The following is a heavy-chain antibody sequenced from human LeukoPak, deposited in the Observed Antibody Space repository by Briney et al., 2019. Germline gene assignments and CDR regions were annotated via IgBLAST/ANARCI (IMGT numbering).Heavy chain of an antibody. V-gene: IGHV3-23*01. J-gene: IGHJ4*02. CDR1: GFTFSSYA. CDR3: AKPASRWLQSEYYFDY. D-gene: IGHD5-24*01. CDR2: ISGSGGST. Sequence: PGGSLRLSCAASGFTFSSYAMSWVRQAPGKGLEWVSAISGSGGSTYYADSVKGRFTISRDNSKNTLYLQMNSLRAEDTAVYYCAKPASRWLQSEYYFDYWGQGTLVTVSS.